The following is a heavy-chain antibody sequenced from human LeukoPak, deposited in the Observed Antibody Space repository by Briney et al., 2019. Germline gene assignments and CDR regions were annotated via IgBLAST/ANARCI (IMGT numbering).Heavy chain of an antibody. D-gene: IGHD4-17*01. J-gene: IGHJ4*02. CDR2: INTNTGNP. V-gene: IGHV7-4-1*02. CDR1: GYTFSTSA. CDR3: ASSTTVTTPPASV. Sequence: GASVKVSCKASGYTFSTSAISWVRQAPGQGLEWMGWINTNTGNPTYAQGFTGRFVFSLDTSVSTAYLQISSLKAEDTAVYYCASSTTVTTPPASVWGQGTLVTVSS.